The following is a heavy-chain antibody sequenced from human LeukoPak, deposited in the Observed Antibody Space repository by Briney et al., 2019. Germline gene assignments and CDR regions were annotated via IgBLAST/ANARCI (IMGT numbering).Heavy chain of an antibody. CDR3: ARDRNYYGSGSYYLDY. V-gene: IGHV4-59*12. CDR1: DGSISSYY. D-gene: IGHD3-10*01. Sequence: PSETLSLTCTVSDGSISSYYWSWIRQPPGKGLEWIGYIYYSGSTNYNPSLKSRVTISVDTSKNQFSLKLSSVTAADTAVYYCARDRNYYGSGSYYLDYWGQGTLVTVSS. CDR2: IYYSGST. J-gene: IGHJ4*02.